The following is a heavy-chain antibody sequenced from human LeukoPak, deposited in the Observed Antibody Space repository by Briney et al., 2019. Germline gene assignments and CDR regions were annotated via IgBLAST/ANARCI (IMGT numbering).Heavy chain of an antibody. Sequence: SETLSLTCTVSGGSISSSSYYWGWIRQPPGKGLEWIGSIYYSGSTYYNPSLKSRVTLSVDTSKNQFSLKLSSVTAADTAVYYCARHGDGRKDYIWGSYRYDGYFDYWGQGTLVTVSS. CDR3: ARHGDGRKDYIWGSYRYDGYFDY. J-gene: IGHJ4*02. V-gene: IGHV4-39*01. CDR2: IYYSGST. D-gene: IGHD3-16*02. CDR1: GGSISSSSYY.